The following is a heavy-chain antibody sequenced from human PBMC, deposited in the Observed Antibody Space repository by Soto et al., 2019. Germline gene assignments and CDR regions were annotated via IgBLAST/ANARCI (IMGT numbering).Heavy chain of an antibody. V-gene: IGHV4-59*01. CDR2: IYYSGST. CDR1: GGSISSYY. CDR3: ARVRWTVAGPGHFDY. J-gene: IGHJ4*02. Sequence: QVQLQESGPGLVKPSETLSLTCTVSGGSISSYYWSWIRQPTGKGLEWIGYIYYSGSTNYNPSLKSRVTISVDTSKNQFSRKLSSVTAADTAVYYCARVRWTVAGPGHFDYWGQGTLVTVSS. D-gene: IGHD6-19*01.